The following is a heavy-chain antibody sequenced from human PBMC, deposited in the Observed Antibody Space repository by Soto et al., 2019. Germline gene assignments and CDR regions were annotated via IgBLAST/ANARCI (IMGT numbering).Heavy chain of an antibody. D-gene: IGHD2-21*01. CDR2: VKSEAGGGTI. CDR3: AHIGALPPNDVFSP. CDR1: GITFTYAW. V-gene: IGHV3-15*01. Sequence: EVQLVESGGGLVNPGGSLRLSCAASGITFTYAWMTWVRQAPGRGLEWVGRVKSEAGGGTIDYAAPVKGRFTISRDDSRSMLYLQMNSLKSDDTAVYYCAHIGALPPNDVFSPGGQGTVVTVSS. J-gene: IGHJ3*01.